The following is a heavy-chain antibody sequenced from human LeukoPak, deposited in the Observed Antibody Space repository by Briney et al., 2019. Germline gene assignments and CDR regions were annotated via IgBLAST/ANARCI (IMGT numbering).Heavy chain of an antibody. CDR1: GFTFSSYA. CDR2: ISYDGSNK. D-gene: IGHD6-13*01. Sequence: SLRLSCAASGFTFSSYAMHWVRQAPGKGLEWVALISYDGSNKYYADSVKGRFTISRDNSKNTLFLQMNSLRGEDTAIYYCAKVGDSWDFDYWGQGTLVTVSS. J-gene: IGHJ4*02. CDR3: AKVGDSWDFDY. V-gene: IGHV3-30*18.